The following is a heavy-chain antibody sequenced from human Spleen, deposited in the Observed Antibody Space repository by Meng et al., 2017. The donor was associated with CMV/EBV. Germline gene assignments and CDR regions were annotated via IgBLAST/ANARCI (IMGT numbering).Heavy chain of an antibody. CDR3: ARDTARLVRGVPDY. Sequence: GGSLRLSCAASGFTFSSYSMNWVRQAPGKGLEWVSSISSSSSYIYYADSVKGRFTISRDNAKNSLYLQMNSLRAEDTAVYYCARDTARLVRGVPDYWGQGTLVTVSS. CDR2: ISSSSSYI. V-gene: IGHV3-21*01. J-gene: IGHJ4*02. D-gene: IGHD3-10*01. CDR1: GFTFSSYS.